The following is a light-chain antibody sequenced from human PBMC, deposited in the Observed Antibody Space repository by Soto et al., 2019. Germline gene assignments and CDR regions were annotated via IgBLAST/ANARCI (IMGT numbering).Light chain of an antibody. CDR1: QSVSGY. CDR2: DVS. CDR3: QQRNYSQVT. J-gene: IGKJ5*01. Sequence: LTQKAVPLALDGGGGAPGSCRASQSVSGYLAWYQQKPGQAPRLIIYDVSNRATGIPARFSGSGSGTDFNLTISSLEPEDVAMYYCQQRNYSQVTFGQGTRLEIK. V-gene: IGKV3-11*01.